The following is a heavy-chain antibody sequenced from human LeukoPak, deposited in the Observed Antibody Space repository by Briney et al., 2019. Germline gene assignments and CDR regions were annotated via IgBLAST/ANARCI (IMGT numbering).Heavy chain of an antibody. CDR3: AKSTSHYGSGSYWYYYYMDV. V-gene: IGHV3-30*02. CDR2: IRYDGSNK. CDR1: GFIFSSYG. Sequence: PGGSLRLSCAASGFIFSSYGMHWVRQAPGKGLEWVAFIRYDGSNKYYADSVKGRFTISRDNSKNTLYLQMNSLRAEDTAVYYCAKSTSHYGSGSYWYYYYMDVWGKGTTVTISS. D-gene: IGHD3-10*01. J-gene: IGHJ6*03.